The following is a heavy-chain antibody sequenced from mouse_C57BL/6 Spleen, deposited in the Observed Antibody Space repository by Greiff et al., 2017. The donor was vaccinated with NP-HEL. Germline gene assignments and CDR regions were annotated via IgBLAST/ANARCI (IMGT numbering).Heavy chain of an antibody. D-gene: IGHD1-1*01. CDR2: IHPSDSDT. Sequence: QVQLQQPGAELVKPGASVKVSCKASGYTFTSYWMHWVKQRPGQGLEWIGRIHPSDSDTNYTQKFKGKATLTVDKSSSTAYMQLSSLTSEDSAVYYCAMDYGSSYGFAYWGQGTLVTVSA. CDR3: AMDYGSSYGFAY. CDR1: GYTFTSYW. J-gene: IGHJ3*01. V-gene: IGHV1-74*01.